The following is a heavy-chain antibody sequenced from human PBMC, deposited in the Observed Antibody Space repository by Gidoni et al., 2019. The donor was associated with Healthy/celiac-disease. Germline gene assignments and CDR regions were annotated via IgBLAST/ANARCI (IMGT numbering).Heavy chain of an antibody. V-gene: IGHV4-31*02. D-gene: IGHD3-10*01. CDR3: ARDEYGSTYGMDV. CDR2: IYYSGST. Sequence: VSGGSISSGGYYWSWIRQHPGKGLEWIGYIYYSGSTYYNPSLKSRVTISVDTSKNQFSLKLSSVTAADTAVYYCARDEYGSTYGMDVWGQGTTVTVSS. CDR1: GGSISSGGYY. J-gene: IGHJ6*02.